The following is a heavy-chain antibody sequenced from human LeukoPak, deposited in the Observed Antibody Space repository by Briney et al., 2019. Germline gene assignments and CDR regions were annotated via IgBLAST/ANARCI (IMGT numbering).Heavy chain of an antibody. J-gene: IGHJ5*02. V-gene: IGHV1-2*02. CDR2: IDPNSGAT. CDR1: GYTFTDYY. D-gene: IGHD1-26*01. Sequence: ASVKVSCKASGYTFTDYYKHWVRQAPGQGLEWMAWIDPNSGATNYAQKFQGRITMTRDTSISTAYMELSRLRSDDTAVYYCARVGATYSGDPWGQGTLVTVSS. CDR3: ARVGATYSGDP.